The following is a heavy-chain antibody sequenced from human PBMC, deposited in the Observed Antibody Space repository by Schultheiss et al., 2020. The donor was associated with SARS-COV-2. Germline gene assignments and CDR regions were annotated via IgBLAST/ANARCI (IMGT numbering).Heavy chain of an antibody. J-gene: IGHJ5*02. CDR1: GFTFSSYS. CDR2: ISSSSSYI. D-gene: IGHD4-11*01. V-gene: IGHV3-21*01. CDR3: AKDAISNYLSWFDP. Sequence: GGSLRLSCAASGFTFSSYSMNWVRQAPGKGLEWVSSISSSSSYIYYADSVKGRFTISRDNAKNSLYLQMNSLRAEDTAVYYCAKDAISNYLSWFDPWGQGTLVTVSS.